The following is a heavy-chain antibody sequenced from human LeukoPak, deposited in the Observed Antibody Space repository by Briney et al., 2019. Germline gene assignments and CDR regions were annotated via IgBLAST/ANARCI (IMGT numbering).Heavy chain of an antibody. J-gene: IGHJ4*02. Sequence: GGCLRLSCAASRFTFSSYAMSWVRQAPGKGLEGVSAISGSGGSTYYADSVKGRFTISRDNSKNTLYLQMNSLRAEDTAVYYCAKGPNYDILTGYSRFLDYWGQGTLVTVSS. CDR1: RFTFSSYA. CDR2: ISGSGGST. D-gene: IGHD3-9*01. V-gene: IGHV3-23*01. CDR3: AKGPNYDILTGYSRFLDY.